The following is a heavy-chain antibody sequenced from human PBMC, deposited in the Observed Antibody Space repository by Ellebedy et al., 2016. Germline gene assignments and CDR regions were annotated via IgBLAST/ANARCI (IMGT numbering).Heavy chain of an antibody. D-gene: IGHD1-14*01. CDR3: VRDWGTTQTIADS. Sequence: ASVKVSCKTSGYSFSKSGVSWVRQAPGQGFDWVGWVSGDSGNTEYAQKFRDRVTMTTDTSTNTVYMELRSLRPDDTAMYYCVRDWGTTQTIADSWGQGTQVTVSS. J-gene: IGHJ4*02. CDR1: GYSFSKSG. V-gene: IGHV1-18*01. CDR2: VSGDSGNT.